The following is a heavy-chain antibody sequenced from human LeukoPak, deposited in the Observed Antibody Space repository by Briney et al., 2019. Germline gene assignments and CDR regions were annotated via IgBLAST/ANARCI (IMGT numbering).Heavy chain of an antibody. CDR1: GGSISSSSYY. Sequence: SETLSLTCTVSGGSISSSSYYWGWIRQPPGKGLEWIGEINHSGSTNYNPSLKSRVTISVDTSKNQFSLKLSSVTAADTAVYYCARGYNPLGYCSGGSCYYYYYMDVWGKGTTVTVSS. D-gene: IGHD2-15*01. CDR2: INHSGST. J-gene: IGHJ6*03. CDR3: ARGYNPLGYCSGGSCYYYYYMDV. V-gene: IGHV4-39*07.